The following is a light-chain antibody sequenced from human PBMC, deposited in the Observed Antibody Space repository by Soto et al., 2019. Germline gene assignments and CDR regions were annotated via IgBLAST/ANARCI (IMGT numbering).Light chain of an antibody. Sequence: EIVLTQSPGALSLSPGDRATLSCRASQSFSGSYLAWYQQKPGQAPRLLIYSASRRATGIPDRFSGSGSGTDFTLTISRLEPEDFAIYYCLQDYIYPYTFGQGTKLEIK. CDR1: QSFSGSY. J-gene: IGKJ2*01. CDR3: LQDYIYPYT. V-gene: IGKV3-20*01. CDR2: SAS.